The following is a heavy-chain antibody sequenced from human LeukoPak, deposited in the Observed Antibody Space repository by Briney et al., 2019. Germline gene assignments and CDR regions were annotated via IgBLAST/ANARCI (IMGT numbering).Heavy chain of an antibody. V-gene: IGHV3-23*01. Sequence: PGGSLRLSCAASGFTFSSYAMSWVRQAPGKGPEWVSTISIDGGRTYYADSVKGGFTVSRDTSKNTLYLQMNSLRAEDTAVYYCARKGIGSSRYQNMVGWGKGTTVTVCS. J-gene: IGHJ6*03. CDR3: ARKGIGSSRYQNMVG. CDR1: GFTFSSYA. D-gene: IGHD6-25*01. CDR2: ISIDGGRT.